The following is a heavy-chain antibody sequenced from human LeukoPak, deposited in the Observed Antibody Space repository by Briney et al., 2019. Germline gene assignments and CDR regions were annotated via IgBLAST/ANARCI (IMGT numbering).Heavy chain of an antibody. CDR2: IRQDGSEK. CDR3: ARVWTDYYYYYGMDV. V-gene: IGHV3-7*04. J-gene: IGHJ6*02. Sequence: PGGSLRLSCAASGFTFSSYWMSWVRQAPGKGLEWEANIRQDGSEKYYVDSVKGRFTISRDNAKNSLYLQMNSLRAEDTAVYYCARVWTDYYYYYGMDVWGQGTTVTVSS. CDR1: GFTFSSYW. D-gene: IGHD3/OR15-3a*01.